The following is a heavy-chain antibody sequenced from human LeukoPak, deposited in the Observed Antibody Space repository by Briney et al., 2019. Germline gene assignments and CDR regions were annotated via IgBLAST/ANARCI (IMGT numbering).Heavy chain of an antibody. CDR2: ISGSGGST. V-gene: IGHV3-23*01. J-gene: IGHJ4*02. Sequence: GGSLRLSCAASGFTFSSYAMSWVRQAPGKGLEWVSAISGSGGSTYYADSVKGRFTISRDNSKNTLYLQMNSLRAEDTAVYYCAKPGSGYPVFYYFDYWGQGTLVTVSS. CDR3: AKPGSGYPVFYYFDY. CDR1: GFTFSSYA. D-gene: IGHD3-22*01.